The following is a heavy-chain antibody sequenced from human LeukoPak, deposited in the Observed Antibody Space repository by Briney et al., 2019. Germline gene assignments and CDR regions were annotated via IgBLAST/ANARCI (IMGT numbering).Heavy chain of an antibody. Sequence: ASVTVSCKASGGTFSSYAISWVRQAPGQGLEWMGGIIPIFGTANYAQKFQGKVTITADESTSTAYMELSSLRSEDTAVYYCARVPAAGDNWFDPWGQGTLVTVSS. V-gene: IGHV1-69*13. CDR2: IIPIFGTA. CDR3: ARVPAAGDNWFDP. J-gene: IGHJ5*02. D-gene: IGHD6-13*01. CDR1: GGTFSSYA.